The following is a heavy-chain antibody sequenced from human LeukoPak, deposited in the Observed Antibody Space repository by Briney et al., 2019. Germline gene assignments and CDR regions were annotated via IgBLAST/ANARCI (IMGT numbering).Heavy chain of an antibody. V-gene: IGHV3-23*01. CDR3: AKAKKYCSGGSCYYFDY. J-gene: IGHJ4*02. CDR2: IGGSGGST. Sequence: GGSLRLSCAASGFTFSSYAMSWVRQAPGKGLEWVSAIGGSGGSTYYADSVKGRFTISRDNSKNTLYLQMNSLRAEDTAVYYCAKAKKYCSGGSCYYFDYWGQGTLVTVSS. D-gene: IGHD2-15*01. CDR1: GFTFSSYA.